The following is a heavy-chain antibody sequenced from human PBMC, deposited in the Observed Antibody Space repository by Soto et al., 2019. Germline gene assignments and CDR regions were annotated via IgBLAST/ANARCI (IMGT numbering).Heavy chain of an antibody. D-gene: IGHD3-22*01. CDR1: DDSINISHW. V-gene: IGHV4-4*02. J-gene: IGHJ4*02. CDR2: ISHSGST. Sequence: SETLSLTCAVSDDSINISHWWNWVRQPPGKGLEWIGQISHSGSTNYNPSFQGQVTMSADRSISTAYLQWSSLKASDTAIYYCTRHAGLESSGYYSNWGQGTLVTVSS. CDR3: TRHAGLESSGYYSN.